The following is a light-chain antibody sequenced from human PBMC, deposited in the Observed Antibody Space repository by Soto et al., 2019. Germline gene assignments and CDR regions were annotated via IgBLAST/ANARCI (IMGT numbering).Light chain of an antibody. J-gene: IGKJ2*01. CDR2: WAS. CDR1: QSDLYNSNDKNY. V-gene: IGKV4-1*01. CDR3: QQYYSTPHT. Sequence: DIVMTPSPDSLSVSLGERATINCKSSQSDLYNSNDKNYLSWYQQKPGQHPKLLIYWASTREYEVPDRFSGSGSGIDVSLAYCSLKAEDVAIYYCQQYYSTPHTFGQGTKLEL.